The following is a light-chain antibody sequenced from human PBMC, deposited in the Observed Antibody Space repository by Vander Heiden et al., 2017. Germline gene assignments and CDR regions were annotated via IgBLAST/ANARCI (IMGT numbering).Light chain of an antibody. V-gene: IGKV1-5*03. J-gene: IGKJ4*02. Sequence: DIQMTHSPSTLSASVGDRVTISCRASQSISSWLAWYQQNPGKAPKLLIYEASSLESGVPSRFSGSGSGTEFTLTISMLQPDDFATYYCQQDNSYSGTFGRGTKVEIK. CDR3: QQDNSYSGT. CDR1: QSISSW. CDR2: EAS.